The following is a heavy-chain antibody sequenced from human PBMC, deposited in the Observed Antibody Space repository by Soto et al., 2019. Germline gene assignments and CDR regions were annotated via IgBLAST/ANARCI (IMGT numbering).Heavy chain of an antibody. Sequence: EVQLVESGGGLVQPGRSLRLSCAASGFTFDDYAMHWVRQAPGKGLEWVSGISWNSGSIGYADSVKGRFTISRDNAKNSFYLQMNSLRVEDTALYYCATAHPRGPDYWGQGTLVTVSS. J-gene: IGHJ4*02. CDR1: GFTFDDYA. V-gene: IGHV3-9*01. CDR3: ATAHPRGPDY. D-gene: IGHD5-12*01. CDR2: ISWNSGSI.